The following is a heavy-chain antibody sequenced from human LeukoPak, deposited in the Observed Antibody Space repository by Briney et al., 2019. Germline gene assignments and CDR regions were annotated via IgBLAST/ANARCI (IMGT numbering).Heavy chain of an antibody. CDR3: ARTFGILTGPFDY. J-gene: IGHJ4*02. D-gene: IGHD3-9*01. CDR1: GFTFSSYG. Sequence: HTGRSLRLSCAASGFTFSSYGMHWVRQAPGKGLEWVAVIWYDGSNKYYADSVKGRFTISRDNSKNTLYLQMNSLRAEDTAVYYCARTFGILTGPFDYWGQGTLVTVSS. CDR2: IWYDGSNK. V-gene: IGHV3-33*01.